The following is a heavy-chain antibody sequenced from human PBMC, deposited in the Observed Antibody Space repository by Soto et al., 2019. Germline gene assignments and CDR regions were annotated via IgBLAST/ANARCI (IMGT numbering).Heavy chain of an antibody. Sequence: GSLRLSCAASGFTFSSYAMSWVRQAPGKGLEWVSAISGSGGSTYYADSVKGRFTISRDNAKSSLFFQMHSLRDEDTAVYFCAREHYFGLDYWGQGTLVTVS. CDR2: ISGSGGST. D-gene: IGHD1-26*01. CDR1: GFTFSSYA. J-gene: IGHJ4*02. V-gene: IGHV3-23*01. CDR3: AREHYFGLDY.